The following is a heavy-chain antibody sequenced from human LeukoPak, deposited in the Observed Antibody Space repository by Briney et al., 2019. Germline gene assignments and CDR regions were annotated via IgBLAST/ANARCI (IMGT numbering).Heavy chain of an antibody. Sequence: ASVTVSCTASGYTFTGYYMHWVRQAPGQGLEWMGWINPNSGGTNYAQKFQGRVTMTRDTSISTAYMELSRLRSDDTAVYYCARVTYCSSTSCYYYFDPWGQGTLVTVSS. D-gene: IGHD2-2*01. CDR3: ARVTYCSSTSCYYYFDP. J-gene: IGHJ5*02. CDR1: GYTFTGYY. CDR2: INPNSGGT. V-gene: IGHV1-2*02.